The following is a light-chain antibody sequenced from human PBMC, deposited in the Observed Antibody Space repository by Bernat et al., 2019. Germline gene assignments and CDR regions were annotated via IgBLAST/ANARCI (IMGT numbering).Light chain of an antibody. CDR1: SSDVGSYNL. Sequence: QSDLTQPASVSGSPGQSITISCTGTSSDVGSYNLVSWYQQHPGKAPKLMIYEVSKRHSGVSNRFSGSKSGNTASLTISGLQAEDESDYYCCSYSGSSSPWVFGGVTKLTVL. J-gene: IGLJ3*02. CDR3: CSYSGSSSPWV. CDR2: EVS. V-gene: IGLV2-23*02.